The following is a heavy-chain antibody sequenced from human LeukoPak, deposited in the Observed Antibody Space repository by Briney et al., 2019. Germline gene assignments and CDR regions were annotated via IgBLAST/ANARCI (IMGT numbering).Heavy chain of an antibody. V-gene: IGHV1-69*01. CDR3: ARGGPASQYNWFDP. CDR2: IIPIFGTA. Sequence: SVKVSCKASGGTFSSYAISWVRQAPGQGLEWMGGIIPIFGTANYAQKFQGRVTITADGSTSTAYMELSSLRSEDTAVYYCARGGPASQYNWFDPWGQGTLVTVSS. J-gene: IGHJ5*02. CDR1: GGTFSSYA. D-gene: IGHD2-15*01.